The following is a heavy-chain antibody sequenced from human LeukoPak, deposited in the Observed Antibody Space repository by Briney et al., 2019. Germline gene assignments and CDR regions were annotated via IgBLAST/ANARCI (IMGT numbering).Heavy chain of an antibody. D-gene: IGHD5-12*01. CDR1: GYTFTSYD. V-gene: IGHV1-8*01. CDR3: ARSLYSGYANWFDP. CDR2: MNPNSGNT. Sequence: ASVKVSCTASGYTFTSYDINWVRQAPGQGLEWMGWMNPNSGNTGYAQKFQGRVTMTRNTSISTAYMELSSLRSEDTAVYYCARSLYSGYANWFDPWGQGTLVTVSS. J-gene: IGHJ5*02.